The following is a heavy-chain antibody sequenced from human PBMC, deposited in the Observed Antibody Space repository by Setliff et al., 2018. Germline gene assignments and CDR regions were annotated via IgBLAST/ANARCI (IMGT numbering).Heavy chain of an antibody. J-gene: IGHJ4*02. CDR3: ARSRGQKSFDY. Sequence: PSETLSLTCTVSGGSISSHYWSWIRQPPGKGLEWIGEIYHSGSTGYNPSLKSRVTISVDKSKNQFSLRLSSVTAADTAVYYCARSRGQKSFDYWGQGTLVTVSS. V-gene: IGHV4-59*11. CDR2: IYHSGST. D-gene: IGHD3-10*01. CDR1: GGSISSHY.